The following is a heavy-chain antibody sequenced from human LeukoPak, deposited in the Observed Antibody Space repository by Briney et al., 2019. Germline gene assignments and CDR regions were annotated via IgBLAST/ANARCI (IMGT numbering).Heavy chain of an antibody. Sequence: SETLSLTCAVYGGSFSGYYWSWIRQPPGKGLEWIGEINHSGSTNYNPSLKSRVTISVDTSKNQFSLKLSSVTAADTAVYYCARGVTRSGSGYHMDVWGKGTTVTVSS. V-gene: IGHV4-34*01. D-gene: IGHD3-3*01. CDR2: INHSGST. CDR3: ARGVTRSGSGYHMDV. J-gene: IGHJ6*03. CDR1: GGSFSGYY.